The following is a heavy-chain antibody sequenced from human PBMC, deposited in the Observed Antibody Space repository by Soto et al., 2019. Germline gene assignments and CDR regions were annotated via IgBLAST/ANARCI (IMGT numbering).Heavy chain of an antibody. V-gene: IGHV3-21*01. CDR2: ISSSSSYI. CDR3: ARDQPGYSYGYGLGY. D-gene: IGHD5-18*01. Sequence: EVQRVESGGGLVKPGVSLRLSWAASGFTFSSYSMNWVRQAPGTGLDRVSSISSSSSYIYYADSVKGRFTISRDNAKNSLYLQMNSLRAEDTAVYYCARDQPGYSYGYGLGYWGQGTLVTVSS. J-gene: IGHJ1*01. CDR1: GFTFSSYS.